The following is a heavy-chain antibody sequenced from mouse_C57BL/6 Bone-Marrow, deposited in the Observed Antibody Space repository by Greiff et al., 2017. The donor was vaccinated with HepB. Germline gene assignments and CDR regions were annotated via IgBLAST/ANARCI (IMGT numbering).Heavy chain of an antibody. CDR2: ISSGGSYT. J-gene: IGHJ2*01. CDR1: GFTFSSYG. D-gene: IGHD1-1*01. CDR3: ARQSYYGSSYGY. V-gene: IGHV5-6*01. Sequence: EVKVVESGGDLVKPGGSLKLSCAASGFTFSSYGMSWVRQTPDKRLEWVATISSGGSYTYYPDSVKGRFTISRDNAKNTLYLQMSSLKSEDTAMYYCARQSYYGSSYGYWGQGTTLTVSS.